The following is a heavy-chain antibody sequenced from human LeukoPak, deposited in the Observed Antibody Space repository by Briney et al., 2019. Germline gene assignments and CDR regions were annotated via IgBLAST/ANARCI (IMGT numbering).Heavy chain of an antibody. J-gene: IGHJ4*02. Sequence: PSETLSLTCTVSGGSIISSNYYWGWIRQPPGKGLEWIGSIYYSGSTYYNPSLKSRVTISVDTSKNQFSLKLSSVTAADKAVYYCARQASYSSWNYWGQGTLVTVSS. D-gene: IGHD6-6*01. V-gene: IGHV4-39*01. CDR3: ARQASYSSWNY. CDR1: GGSIISSNYY. CDR2: IYYSGST.